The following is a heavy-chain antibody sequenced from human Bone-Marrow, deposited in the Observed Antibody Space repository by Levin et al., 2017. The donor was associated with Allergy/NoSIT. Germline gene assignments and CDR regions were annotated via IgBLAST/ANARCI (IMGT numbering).Heavy chain of an antibody. J-gene: IGHJ4*02. D-gene: IGHD6-13*01. CDR3: ARGLGYSSSWYLY. Sequence: SETLSLTCAVYGGSFSGYYWSWIRQPPGKGLEWIGEINHSGSTNYNPSLKSRVTISVDTSKNQFSLKLSSVTAADTAVYYCARGLGYSSSWYLYWGQGTLVTVSS. V-gene: IGHV4-34*01. CDR2: INHSGST. CDR1: GGSFSGYY.